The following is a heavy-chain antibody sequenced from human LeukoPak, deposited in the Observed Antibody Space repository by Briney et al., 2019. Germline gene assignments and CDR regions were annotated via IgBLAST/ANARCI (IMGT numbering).Heavy chain of an antibody. Sequence: PGRSLRLSCAASGFTFSSYGMHWVRQAPGKGLEWVAVISYDGSNKYYADSVKGRFTISRDNSKNTLYLQMNSLRAEDTAVYYCARDAYYYDSSGYPFDYWGQGTLVTVSS. CDR3: ARDAYYYDSSGYPFDY. V-gene: IGHV3-30*19. J-gene: IGHJ4*02. D-gene: IGHD3-22*01. CDR1: GFTFSSYG. CDR2: ISYDGSNK.